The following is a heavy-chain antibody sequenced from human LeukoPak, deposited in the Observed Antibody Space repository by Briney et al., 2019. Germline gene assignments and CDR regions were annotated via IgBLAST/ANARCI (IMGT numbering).Heavy chain of an antibody. J-gene: IGHJ4*02. V-gene: IGHV1-24*01. D-gene: IGHD1-26*01. CDR1: GYTFTGYY. CDR3: ANPRRELLQGAYYFDY. Sequence: ASVKVSCKASGYTFTGYYMHWVRQAPGKGLEWMGGFDPEDGETIYAQKFQGRVTMTEDTSTDTAYMELSSLRSEDTAVYYCANPRRELLQGAYYFDYWGQGTLVTVSS. CDR2: FDPEDGET.